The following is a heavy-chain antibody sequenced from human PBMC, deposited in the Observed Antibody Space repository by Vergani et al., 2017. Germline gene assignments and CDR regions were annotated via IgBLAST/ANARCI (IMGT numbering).Heavy chain of an antibody. CDR3: ARDILNIVVIPAANILGLDY. CDR2: INPNSGGT. Sequence: QVQLVQSGAEVKKPGASVKVFCKASGYTFTGYYMHWVRQAPGQGLEWMGWINPNSGGTNYAQKFQGRVTMTRDTSISTAYMELSRLRSDDTAVYYCARDILNIVVIPAANILGLDYWGQATLVTVSS. J-gene: IGHJ4*02. V-gene: IGHV1-2*02. CDR1: GYTFTGYY. D-gene: IGHD2-2*01.